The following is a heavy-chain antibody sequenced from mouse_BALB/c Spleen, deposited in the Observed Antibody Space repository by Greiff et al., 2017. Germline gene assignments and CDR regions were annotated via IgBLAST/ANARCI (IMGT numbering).Heavy chain of an antibody. CDR1: GFSLSTSGMG. V-gene: IGHV8-8*01. CDR3: ARRRGLRGSSYGYFDV. J-gene: IGHJ1*01. CDR2: IWWDDDK. Sequence: VKLMESGPGILKPSQTLSLTCSFSGFSLSTSGMGVGWIRQPSGKGLEWLAHIWWDDDKYYNPSLKSQLTISKETSRNQVFLKITSVDTADTATYDCARRRGLRGSSYGYFDVWGAGTTVTVSS. D-gene: IGHD1-1*01.